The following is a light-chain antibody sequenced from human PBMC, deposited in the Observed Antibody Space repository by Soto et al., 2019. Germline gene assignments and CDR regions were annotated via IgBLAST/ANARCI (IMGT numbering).Light chain of an antibody. Sequence: EVVLAQSPATLSLSPGDRATLSCRANESVSTYLAWYQQKPGQSPRLLIYDTSKRATGIPARFSGSGSGTAFNLTIVSLEPEDFVFYYCQQRSSWTLTFGGGTKVDIK. V-gene: IGKV3-11*01. CDR3: QQRSSWTLT. CDR2: DTS. CDR1: ESVSTY. J-gene: IGKJ4*01.